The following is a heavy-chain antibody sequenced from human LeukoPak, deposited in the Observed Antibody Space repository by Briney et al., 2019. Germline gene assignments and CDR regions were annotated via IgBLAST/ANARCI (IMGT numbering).Heavy chain of an antibody. CDR3: AQTDGGGTFDY. CDR1: GFTFSSYS. CDR2: ISSSSSYI. V-gene: IGHV3-21*01. J-gene: IGHJ4*02. Sequence: GGSLRLSCAASGFTFSSYSMNWVRQAPGKGLEWVSSISSSSSYIYYADSVKGRFTISRDNSKNTLYLQMNSLRAEDTAVYYCAQTDGGGTFDYWGQGTLVTVSS.